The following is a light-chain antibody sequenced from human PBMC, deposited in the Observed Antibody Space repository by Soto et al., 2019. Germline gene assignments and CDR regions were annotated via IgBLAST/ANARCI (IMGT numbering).Light chain of an antibody. J-gene: IGLJ2*01. CDR1: SSDVGGYNY. V-gene: IGLV2-11*01. Sequence: QSALTQPRSVSGSPGQSVTISCTGTSSDVGGYNYVSWYQQHPGKAPKFMIYDVSERPSGVPDRFSGSKSGDTASLTISGLQVEDEADYYCSSYTSSSTPLFGGGTKVTVL. CDR2: DVS. CDR3: SSYTSSSTPL.